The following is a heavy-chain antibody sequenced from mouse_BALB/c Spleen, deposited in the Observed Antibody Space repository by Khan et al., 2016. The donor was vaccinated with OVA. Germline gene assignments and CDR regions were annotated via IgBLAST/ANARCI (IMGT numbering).Heavy chain of an antibody. V-gene: IGHV1S136*01. D-gene: IGHD2-2*01. CDR1: GYTFTSYV. Sequence: VQLKQSGPELVKPGASVKMSCKASGYTFTSYVINWVKQKPGQGLEWIGYIYPYNDDTKYIEKFKGKATLTSEKSSSTAYMEISSLTTEDSAVYFCSTHGFTYTSFTYWGLGTLVSVSA. CDR3: STHGFTYTSFTY. J-gene: IGHJ3*01. CDR2: IYPYNDDT.